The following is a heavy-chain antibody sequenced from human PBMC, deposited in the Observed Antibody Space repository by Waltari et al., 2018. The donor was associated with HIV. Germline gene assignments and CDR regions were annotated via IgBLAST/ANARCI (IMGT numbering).Heavy chain of an antibody. V-gene: IGHV1-69*08. Sequence: QVQLVQSGAEVKKPGSSVKVSCKASGGTFSSYTISWVRQAPGQGLEWMGRIIPILGIANYAQKFQGRVTITADKSTSTAYMELSSLRSEDTAVYYCARDPKVHTAMARGYYYYGMDVWGQGTTVTVSS. CDR2: IIPILGIA. D-gene: IGHD5-18*01. CDR3: ARDPKVHTAMARGYYYYGMDV. CDR1: GGTFSSYT. J-gene: IGHJ6*02.